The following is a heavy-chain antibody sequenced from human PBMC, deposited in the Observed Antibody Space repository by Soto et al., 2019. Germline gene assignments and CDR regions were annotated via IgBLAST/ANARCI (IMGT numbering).Heavy chain of an antibody. CDR3: ARERGGYAYGDY. D-gene: IGHD5-18*01. Sequence: QVQLVQSGAEVRKPGASVKVSCKASGYSFTSYGITWVRQAPGQGLEWMGWVNIYEGSTNYAQKFQGRVTMITDTSTSTVYLEVRSLRSDDTAMYYCARERGGYAYGDYWGQGTLVTVSS. CDR2: VNIYEGST. V-gene: IGHV1-18*01. J-gene: IGHJ4*02. CDR1: GYSFTSYG.